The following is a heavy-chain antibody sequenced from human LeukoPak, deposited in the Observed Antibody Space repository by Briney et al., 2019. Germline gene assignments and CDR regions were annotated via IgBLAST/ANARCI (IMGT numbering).Heavy chain of an antibody. V-gene: IGHV3-7*01. CDR1: GFTFSSYW. Sequence: GGSLRLSCAASGFTFSSYWMSWVRQAPGKGLEWVANIKQDGSEKYYVDSVKGRFTISRDNAKNSLYLQMNSLRAEDTAVYYCARVSVVVVVASDYFDYWGQGTLVTVSS. D-gene: IGHD2-15*01. CDR2: IKQDGSEK. CDR3: ARVSVVVVVASDYFDY. J-gene: IGHJ4*02.